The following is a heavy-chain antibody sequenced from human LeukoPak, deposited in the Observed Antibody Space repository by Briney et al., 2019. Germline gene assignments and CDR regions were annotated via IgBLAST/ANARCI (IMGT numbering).Heavy chain of an antibody. CDR3: ACGRGKWIDY. CDR2: IYTSGST. Sequence: SETLSLTCTVSGGSISSYYWSWIRQPPGKGLEWIGYIYTSGSTNYNPSLKSRVTISVHTSKNQFSLKLISVTAAATTVYYCACGRGKWIDYWGQGTLVTVSS. CDR1: GGSISSYY. V-gene: IGHV4-4*09. J-gene: IGHJ4*02. D-gene: IGHD2-2*03.